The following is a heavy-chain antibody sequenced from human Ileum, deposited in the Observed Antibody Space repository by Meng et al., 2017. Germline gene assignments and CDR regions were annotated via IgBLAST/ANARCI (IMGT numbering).Heavy chain of an antibody. D-gene: IGHD6-19*01. J-gene: IGHJ4*02. CDR2: MKQDGSVK. CDR1: GFTFSSYW. Sequence: GGSLRLSCAASGFTFSSYWMSWVRQAPGKGLEWVANMKQDGSVKYYVDSVKGRFTISRDNAKNSLDLQMNSLRPEDTAVYYCAGSTGWLLHYWGQGTLVTVSS. V-gene: IGHV3-7*01. CDR3: AGSTGWLLHY.